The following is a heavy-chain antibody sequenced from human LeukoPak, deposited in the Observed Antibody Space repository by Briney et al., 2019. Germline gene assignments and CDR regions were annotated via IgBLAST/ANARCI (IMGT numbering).Heavy chain of an antibody. CDR3: AKDYYGLASVYYYMDV. J-gene: IGHJ6*03. CDR2: ISYDGSNK. CDR1: GFTFSSYG. D-gene: IGHD3-10*01. V-gene: IGHV3-30*18. Sequence: GGSLRLSCAASGFTFSSYGMHWVRQAPGKGLEWVAVISYDGSNKYYADSVKGRFTISRDTSENTLYLQMSSLRIEDTGVYFCAKDYYGLASVYYYMDVWGKGTTVTVSS.